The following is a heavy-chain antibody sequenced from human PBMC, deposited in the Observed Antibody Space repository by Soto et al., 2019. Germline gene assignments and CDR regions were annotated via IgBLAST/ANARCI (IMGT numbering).Heavy chain of an antibody. J-gene: IGHJ1*01. CDR2: FDPEDGET. V-gene: IGHV1-24*01. CDR1: GGAFRSYA. Sequence: GASVKVSCKASGGAFRSYAISWVRQAPGQGLEWMGGFDPEDGETIYAQKFQGRVTMTEDTSTDTAYMELSSLRSEDTAVYYCATGYYLRGRQPEYFQHWGQGTLVTVSS. CDR3: ATGYYLRGRQPEYFQH. D-gene: IGHD3-22*01.